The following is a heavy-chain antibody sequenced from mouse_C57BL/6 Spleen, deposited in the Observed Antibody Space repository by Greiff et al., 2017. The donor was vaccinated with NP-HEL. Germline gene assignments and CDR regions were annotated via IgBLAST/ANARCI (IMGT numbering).Heavy chain of an antibody. V-gene: IGHV1-15*01. J-gene: IGHJ2*01. Sequence: VQLQQSGAELVRPGASVTLSCKASGYTFTDYEMHWVKQTPVHGLEWIGAIDTETGGTAYNQKFKGKAILTADKSSSTAYMELRSLTSEDSAVYYCTIPYDRGYFDYWGQGTTLTVSS. D-gene: IGHD2-3*01. CDR3: TIPYDRGYFDY. CDR2: IDTETGGT. CDR1: GYTFTDYE.